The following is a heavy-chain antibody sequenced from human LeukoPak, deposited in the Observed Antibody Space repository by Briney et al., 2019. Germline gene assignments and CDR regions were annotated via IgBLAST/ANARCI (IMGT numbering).Heavy chain of an antibody. Sequence: PSETLSLTCAVSGYSISSGYYWGWIRQPPWKGLEWIGSIYHSGSTYYNPSLKSRVTISVDTSKNQFSLKLSSVTAADTAVYYCAKMGYNYGYDYWGQGTLVTVSS. CDR2: IYHSGST. V-gene: IGHV4-38-2*01. J-gene: IGHJ4*02. CDR3: AKMGYNYGYDY. D-gene: IGHD5-18*01. CDR1: GYSISSGYY.